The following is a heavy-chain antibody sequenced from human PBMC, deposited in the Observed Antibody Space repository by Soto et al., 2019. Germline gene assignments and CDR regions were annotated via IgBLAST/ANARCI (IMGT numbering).Heavy chain of an antibody. D-gene: IGHD3-10*01. Sequence: ETLSLTCTVSGGSISSSSYYWGWIRQPPGKGLEWIGGIYYSGSTYYNPSLKSRVTISVDTSKNQFSLKLSSVTAADTAVYYCFTMVRGTYDIDYWGQGTLVTVSS. CDR1: GGSISSSSYY. CDR2: IYYSGST. CDR3: FTMVRGTYDIDY. J-gene: IGHJ4*02. V-gene: IGHV4-39*01.